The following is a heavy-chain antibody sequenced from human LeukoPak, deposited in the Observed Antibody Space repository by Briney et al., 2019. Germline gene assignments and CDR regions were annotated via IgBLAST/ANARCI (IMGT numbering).Heavy chain of an antibody. V-gene: IGHV1-2*02. D-gene: IGHD2-2*01. Sequence: ASVKVSCKASGYTFTGYYMHWVRQATGQGLEWMGWINPNSGGTNYAQKFQGRVTMTRDTSISTAYMELSRLRSDDTAVYYCARDPNCSSTSCPFDYWGQGTLVTVSS. CDR1: GYTFTGYY. CDR3: ARDPNCSSTSCPFDY. J-gene: IGHJ4*02. CDR2: INPNSGGT.